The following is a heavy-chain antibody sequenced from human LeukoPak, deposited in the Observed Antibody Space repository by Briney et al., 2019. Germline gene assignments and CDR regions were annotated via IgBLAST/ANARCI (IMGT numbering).Heavy chain of an antibody. V-gene: IGHV1-2*02. D-gene: IGHD6-19*01. CDR2: INPNSGGT. Sequence: RALVKVSCKASGYTFTGYYMHWVRQAPGQGLEWMGWINPNSGGTNYAQKFQGRVTMTRDTSISTAYMELSRLRSDDTAVYYCARGHGYSSAWYPPAYWGQGTLVTVSS. CDR1: GYTFTGYY. J-gene: IGHJ4*02. CDR3: ARGHGYSSAWYPPAY.